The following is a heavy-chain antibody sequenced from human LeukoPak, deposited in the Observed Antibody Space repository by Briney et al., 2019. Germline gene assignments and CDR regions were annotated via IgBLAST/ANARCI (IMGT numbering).Heavy chain of an antibody. CDR1: GDSISSYY. J-gene: IGHJ6*03. Sequence: PSETLSLTCTVSGDSISSYYWSWIRQPAGKGLEWIGRIYTSGSTNYNPSLKSRVTMSLDTSKNQFSLKLNSVTAADTAVYYCARDYGSGSPKNYYYYMDVWGKGTTVTVSS. V-gene: IGHV4-4*07. D-gene: IGHD6-19*01. CDR2: IYTSGST. CDR3: ARDYGSGSPKNYYYYMDV.